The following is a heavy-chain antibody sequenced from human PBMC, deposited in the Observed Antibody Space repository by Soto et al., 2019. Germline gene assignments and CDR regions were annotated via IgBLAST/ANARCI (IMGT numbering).Heavy chain of an antibody. J-gene: IGHJ4*02. CDR1: AFTLTPYP. D-gene: IGHD6-6*01. CDR3: ARQARERNRHGCAY. Sequence: PGGSLRLSCAASAFTLTPYPMNWVRQAPGKGLEWVSSISGDGAISYYADSVKGRFTISRDNAKDSLYLQMTSLRADDTAVYYCARQARERNRHGCAYWGQGTLVIVSS. CDR2: ISGDGAIS. V-gene: IGHV3-23*01.